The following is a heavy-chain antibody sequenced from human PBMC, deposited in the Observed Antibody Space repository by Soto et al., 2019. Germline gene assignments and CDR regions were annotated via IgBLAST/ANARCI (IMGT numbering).Heavy chain of an antibody. D-gene: IGHD6-13*01. Sequence: QITLKESCPTLVKPTQTVRLTCTFSGFSLSTSGVVVGWIRQPAGKALEWLSLIYWDDDKRYSPSLKSRLTTTKDTSRNPGVLTMTTIDPVDTATYYCAHRRVSSPFAYWGQGTLVTVSS. CDR3: AHRRVSSPFAY. J-gene: IGHJ4*02. CDR2: IYWDDDK. CDR1: GFSLSTSGVV. V-gene: IGHV2-5*02.